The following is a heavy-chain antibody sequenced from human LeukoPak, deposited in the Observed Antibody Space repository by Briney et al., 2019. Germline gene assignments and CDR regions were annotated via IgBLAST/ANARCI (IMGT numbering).Heavy chain of an antibody. D-gene: IGHD3-9*01. CDR2: ISVSGGPA. Sequence: QAGGSLRLSCAASGFTFSNFVMSWVRQAPGKGLEWVSTISVSGGPAYYADSVKGRFTISRANSKNTLDLHLSRLGTQDTAVYYCAKDHFEYDILTGYSDYWGQGTLVTVSS. V-gene: IGHV3-23*01. CDR3: AKDHFEYDILTGYSDY. J-gene: IGHJ4*02. CDR1: GFTFSNFV.